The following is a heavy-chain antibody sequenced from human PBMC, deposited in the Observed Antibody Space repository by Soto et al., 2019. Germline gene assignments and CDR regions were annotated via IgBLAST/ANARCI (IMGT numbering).Heavy chain of an antibody. CDR2: ISPSSDYI. J-gene: IGHJ6*02. CDR3: ARGHIVVLPAASRAYYYGLDV. D-gene: IGHD2-2*01. CDR1: GFTFSIYT. V-gene: IGHV3-21*01. Sequence: EVQLVESGGGLVKLGGSLRLSCAASGFTFSIYTMNWVRQAPGKGLEWVSSISPSSDYIYYADSLKGRFTISRDNTKNSLYLQMNSLGVEDTAVYYCARGHIVVLPAASRAYYYGLDVWGQGTTVTVSS.